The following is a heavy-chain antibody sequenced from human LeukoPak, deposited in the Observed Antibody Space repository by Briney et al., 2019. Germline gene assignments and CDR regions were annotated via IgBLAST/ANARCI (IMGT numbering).Heavy chain of an antibody. V-gene: IGHV4-34*01. D-gene: IGHD3-3*01. CDR3: ATNPTNYDFWSGYYTVSYAFDI. Sequence: SETLSLTCAVYGGSFSGYYWSWIRQPPGKGLEWIGEINHSGSTNYNPSLKSRVTISVDTSKNQFSLKLSSVAAADTAVYYCATNPTNYDFWSGYYTVSYAFDIWGQGTMVTVSS. CDR1: GGSFSGYY. J-gene: IGHJ3*02. CDR2: INHSGST.